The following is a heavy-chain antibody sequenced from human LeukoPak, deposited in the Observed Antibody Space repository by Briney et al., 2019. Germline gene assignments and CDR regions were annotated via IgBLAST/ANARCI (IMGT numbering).Heavy chain of an antibody. CDR2: IIPIFGTA. Sequence: SVKVSCKASGYTFTGYYMHWVRQAPGQGLEWMGGIIPIFGTANYAQKFQGRVTITTDESTSTAYMELSSLRSEDTAVYYCARVPPTYYGGNSGYYYYYMDVWGKGTTVTVSS. D-gene: IGHD4-23*01. CDR1: GYTFTGYY. V-gene: IGHV1-69*05. J-gene: IGHJ6*03. CDR3: ARVPPTYYGGNSGYYYYYMDV.